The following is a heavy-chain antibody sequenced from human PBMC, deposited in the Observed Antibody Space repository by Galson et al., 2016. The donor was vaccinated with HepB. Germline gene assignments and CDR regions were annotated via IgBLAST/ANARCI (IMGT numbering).Heavy chain of an antibody. CDR3: ATSTVRGFDV. Sequence: SLRLSCAASGFNFGGDTMAWVRQAPGRGPEWLSDITPSSRTIHYAASVKGRFTISRDNAKNSLYLEMNSLRDEDTAVYYCATSTVRGFDVWGQGTTVTVSS. D-gene: IGHD3-10*01. CDR1: GFNFGGDT. CDR2: ITPSSRTI. V-gene: IGHV3-48*02. J-gene: IGHJ6*02.